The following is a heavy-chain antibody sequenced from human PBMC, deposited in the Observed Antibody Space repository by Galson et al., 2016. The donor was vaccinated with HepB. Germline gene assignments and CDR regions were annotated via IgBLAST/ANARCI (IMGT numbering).Heavy chain of an antibody. V-gene: IGHV3-9*01. J-gene: IGHJ6*02. D-gene: IGHD2/OR15-2a*01. Sequence: SLRLSCAASRFTFTDYAMSWVRQTPGKGLEWVSTISYNSRTIDYADSVKGRFTISRDNAENSLHLQMNSLKTEDTALYYCAKDRGNLNYYQLYGMDVWGQGTAVTVSS. CDR1: RFTFTDYA. CDR2: ISYNSRTI. CDR3: AKDRGNLNYYQLYGMDV.